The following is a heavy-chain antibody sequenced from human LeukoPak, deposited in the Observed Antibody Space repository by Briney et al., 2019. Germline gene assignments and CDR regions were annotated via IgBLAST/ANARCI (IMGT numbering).Heavy chain of an antibody. CDR3: AREPGYYDILTGYGYDAFDI. D-gene: IGHD3-9*01. CDR2: INHSGST. J-gene: IGHJ3*02. CDR1: GGSFSGYY. Sequence: SETLSLTCAVYGGSFSGYYWSWIRQPPGKGLEWIGEINHSGSTNYNPSLKSRVTISVDTSKNQFSLKLSSVTAADTAVYYCAREPGYYDILTGYGYDAFDIWGQGTMVTVSS. V-gene: IGHV4-34*01.